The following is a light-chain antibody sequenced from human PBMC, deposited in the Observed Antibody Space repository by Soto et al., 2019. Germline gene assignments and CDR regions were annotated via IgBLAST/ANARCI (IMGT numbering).Light chain of an antibody. J-gene: IGLJ1*01. CDR2: DVS. CDR1: SSDVGSYNL. Sequence: QSVLTQPASVSGSPGQSITISCTGTSSDVGSYNLVSWYQQHPGKAPKLMIYDVSDRPSGVSNRFSGSKSGNTASLTISGLQAEDEADYYCSSFTSRNTYVFGTGTKVTVL. V-gene: IGLV2-14*02. CDR3: SSFTSRNTYV.